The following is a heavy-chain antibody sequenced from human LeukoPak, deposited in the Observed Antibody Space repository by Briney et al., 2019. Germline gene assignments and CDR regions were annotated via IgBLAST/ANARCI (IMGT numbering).Heavy chain of an antibody. V-gene: IGHV3-74*01. Sequence: GGSLRLSCAGSGFTFTNYWMHWVRQAPGKGVVWVSRINSDGSSTSYADSVKGRFTISRDSAKNTLYLQMNSLRAEDSAVYYCAKASYPHSGAWYNLLSWGRGTLVTVSS. CDR2: INSDGSST. D-gene: IGHD6-13*01. CDR1: GFTFTNYW. J-gene: IGHJ5*02. CDR3: AKASYPHSGAWYNLLS.